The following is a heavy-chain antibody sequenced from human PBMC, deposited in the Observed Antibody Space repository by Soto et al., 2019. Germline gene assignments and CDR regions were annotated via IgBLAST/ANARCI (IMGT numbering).Heavy chain of an antibody. Sequence: ASVKVSCKASGYTFTSYYMHWVRQAPGQGLEWMGIINPSGGSTSYAQKFQGRVTMTRDTSTSTVYMELSSLRSEDTAVYYCARTPITMIVVVQDGDAFDIWGQGTMFTVSS. CDR3: ARTPITMIVVVQDGDAFDI. D-gene: IGHD3-22*01. J-gene: IGHJ3*02. V-gene: IGHV1-46*01. CDR2: INPSGGST. CDR1: GYTFTSYY.